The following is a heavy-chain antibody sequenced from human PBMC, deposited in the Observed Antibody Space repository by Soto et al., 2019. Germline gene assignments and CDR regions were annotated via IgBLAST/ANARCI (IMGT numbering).Heavy chain of an antibody. CDR2: IYYSGST. J-gene: IGHJ4*02. CDR1: GGSISSSSYY. D-gene: IGHD5-18*01. CDR3: ARAEYSYADSDY. Sequence: SETLSLTCTVSGGSISSSSYYWGWIRQPPGKGLEWIGSIYYSGSTYYNPSLKSRVTISVDTSKNQFSLKLSSVTAADTAVYYCARAEYSYADSDYWGQGTLVTVSS. V-gene: IGHV4-39*01.